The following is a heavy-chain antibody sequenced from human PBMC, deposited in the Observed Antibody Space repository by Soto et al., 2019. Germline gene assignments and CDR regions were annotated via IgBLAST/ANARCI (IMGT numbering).Heavy chain of an antibody. CDR2: INHSGST. V-gene: IGHV4-34*01. J-gene: IGHJ5*02. D-gene: IGHD2-8*01. Sequence: PSETLSLTCAVYGGPFSGYYWSWIRQPPGKGLEWIGEINHSGSTNYNPSLKSRVTISVDTSKNQFSLKLSSVTAADTAVYYCARGLVYAWFDPWGQGTLVTVSS. CDR1: GGPFSGYY. CDR3: ARGLVYAWFDP.